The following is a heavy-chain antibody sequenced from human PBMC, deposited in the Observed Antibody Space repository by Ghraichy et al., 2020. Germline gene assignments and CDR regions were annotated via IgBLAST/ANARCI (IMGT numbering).Heavy chain of an antibody. D-gene: IGHD2-2*01. CDR2: ISSSGTTK. V-gene: IGHV3-11*01. Sequence: GESLRLSCAASGFTFSDYYMSWIRQAPGKGLEWVTYISSSGTTKNYADSVKGRFTISRDNAKNSLYLQMNGLRAEDTAIYYCARTSTFSGMDVWGQGTTVTVSS. J-gene: IGHJ6*02. CDR3: ARTSTFSGMDV. CDR1: GFTFSDYY.